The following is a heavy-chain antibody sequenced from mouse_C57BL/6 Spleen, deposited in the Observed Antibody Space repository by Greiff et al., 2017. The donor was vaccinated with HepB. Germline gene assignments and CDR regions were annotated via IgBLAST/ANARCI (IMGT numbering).Heavy chain of an antibody. CDR2: IDPSDSYT. CDR3: ASRITTVVAYYYAMDY. CDR1: GYTFTSYW. D-gene: IGHD1-1*01. V-gene: IGHV1-69*01. J-gene: IGHJ4*01. Sequence: QVQLKQPGAELVMPGASVKLSCKASGYTFTSYWMHWVKQRPGQGLEWIGEIDPSDSYTNYNQKFKGKSTLTVDKSSSTAYMKLSSLTSEDSAVYYCASRITTVVAYYYAMDYWGQGTSVTVSS.